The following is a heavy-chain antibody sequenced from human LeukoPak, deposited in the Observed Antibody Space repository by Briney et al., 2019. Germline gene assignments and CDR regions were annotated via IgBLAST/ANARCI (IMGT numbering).Heavy chain of an antibody. Sequence: PWASVTVSCKASGYTFGSDDINWVRQAPGQGLEWMGWINPNNGNLGYAQKFQGRVTITRNTPISTAYMELSSLRSEDTAVYYCARDDRTGAFDIWGQGTMVTVSS. J-gene: IGHJ3*02. CDR3: ARDDRTGAFDI. CDR2: INPNNGNL. D-gene: IGHD3-22*01. V-gene: IGHV1-8*03. CDR1: GYTFGSDD.